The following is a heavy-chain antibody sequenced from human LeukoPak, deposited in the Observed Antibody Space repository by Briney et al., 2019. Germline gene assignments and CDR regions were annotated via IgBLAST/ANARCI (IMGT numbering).Heavy chain of an antibody. V-gene: IGHV4-59*01. D-gene: IGHD3-22*01. CDR2: IYYSGST. CDR1: GGCISSYY. J-gene: IGHJ3*02. CDR3: ARDLYYYDSSGTDAFDI. Sequence: SETLSLTCTVSGGCISSYYWSWIRQPPGKGLEWIGYIYYSGSTNYNPSLRSRVTISVDTSKNQFSLKLSSVTAADTAVYYRARDLYYYDSSGTDAFDIWGQGTMVTVSS.